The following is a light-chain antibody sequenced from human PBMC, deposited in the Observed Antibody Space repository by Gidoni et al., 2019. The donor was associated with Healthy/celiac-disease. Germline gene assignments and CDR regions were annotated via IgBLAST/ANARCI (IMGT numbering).Light chain of an antibody. CDR2: DAS. V-gene: IGKV3-11*01. Sequence: EIVLTQSPATLSLSPGERATPSCRASQSVSSYLAWYQQKPGQAPRLLIYDASNRATGIPARFSGSGSGTDFTLTNSSLEPEDFAVYYCQQRSNWPPYTFGQGTKLEIK. CDR1: QSVSSY. J-gene: IGKJ2*01. CDR3: QQRSNWPPYT.